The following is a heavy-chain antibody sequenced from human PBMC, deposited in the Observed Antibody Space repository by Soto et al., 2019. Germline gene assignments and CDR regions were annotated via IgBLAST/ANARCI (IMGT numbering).Heavy chain of an antibody. Sequence: QVQLVQSGAEVKKPGASVKISCKASGYTFTSYDINWVRQATGQGLEWMGWMNPNRGNTGYAQKFQVRVTVTSTTSISTAYMERGSLRSEDMTVYYCAILPHHDFGVFISWSDAFDIWGQGTMVTVSS. D-gene: IGHD3-3*01. J-gene: IGHJ3*02. CDR2: MNPNRGNT. V-gene: IGHV1-8*01. CDR3: AILPHHDFGVFISWSDAFDI. CDR1: GYTFTSYD.